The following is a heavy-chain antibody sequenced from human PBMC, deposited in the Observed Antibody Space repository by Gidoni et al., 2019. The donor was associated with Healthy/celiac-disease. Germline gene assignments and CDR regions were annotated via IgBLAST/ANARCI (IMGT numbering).Heavy chain of an antibody. CDR3: ARYSNYLDFDY. V-gene: IGHV2-5*01. CDR1: GFSLSTSGVG. CDR2: IYWNDDK. J-gene: IGHJ4*02. D-gene: IGHD4-4*01. Sequence: QITLKESGPTLVKPTQPLTLTCTFSGFSLSTSGVGVGWIRQPPGKALEWLALIYWNDDKRYSPSLKSRLTITKDTSKNQVVLTMTNMDPVDTATYYCARYSNYLDFDYWGQGTLVTVSS.